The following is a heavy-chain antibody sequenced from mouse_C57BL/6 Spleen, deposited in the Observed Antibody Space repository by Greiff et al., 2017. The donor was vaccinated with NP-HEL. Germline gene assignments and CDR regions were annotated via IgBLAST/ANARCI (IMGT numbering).Heavy chain of an antibody. CDR1: GYTFTSYW. Sequence: QVQLQQPGAELVKPGASVKMSCKASGYTFTSYWITWVKQRPGQGLEWIGDIYPGSGSTNYNEKFKSKATLTVDTSSSTAYMQLSSLTSEDSAVYYCARNPYYYGSRDYYAMDYWGQGTSVTVSS. CDR2: IYPGSGST. J-gene: IGHJ4*01. CDR3: ARNPYYYGSRDYYAMDY. D-gene: IGHD1-1*01. V-gene: IGHV1-55*01.